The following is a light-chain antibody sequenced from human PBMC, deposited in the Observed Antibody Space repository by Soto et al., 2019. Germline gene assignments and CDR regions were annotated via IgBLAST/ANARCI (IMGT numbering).Light chain of an antibody. J-gene: IGLJ2*01. Sequence: QAVVTQPPSASGAPGQSVSISCSGSISNIGSNTVNWYQQLPGTAPRLLIYNDDRRPSGVPDRFSGSKSGTSASLAISGLQPEDEADYHCAVWDDSLGGFVAFGGGAKVTVL. CDR1: ISNIGSNT. CDR3: AVWDDSLGGFVA. CDR2: NDD. V-gene: IGLV1-44*01.